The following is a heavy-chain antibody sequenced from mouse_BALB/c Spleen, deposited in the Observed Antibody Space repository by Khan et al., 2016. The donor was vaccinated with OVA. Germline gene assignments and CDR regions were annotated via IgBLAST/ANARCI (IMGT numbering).Heavy chain of an antibody. V-gene: IGHV5-6-4*01. CDR2: ISSGGSYT. CDR3: ARWCDEGYYYPMDK. Sequence: EVKLVESGGGLVKPGGSLKLSCAASGFTFSGYTMSWVRQTPEKRMEWVAIISSGGSYTIYSDRVKGRLTISRDNATNTLYLQMSSRQSEDTSWYYWARWCDEGYYYPMDKWGQGTTVTVSS. D-gene: IGHD1-1*02. CDR1: GFTFSGYT. J-gene: IGHJ4*01.